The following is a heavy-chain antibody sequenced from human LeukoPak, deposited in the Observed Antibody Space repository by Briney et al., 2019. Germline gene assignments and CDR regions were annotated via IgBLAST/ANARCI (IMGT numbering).Heavy chain of an antibody. V-gene: IGHV4-61*02. CDR3: ARHVDSSSWYGMLGNLYYYYGMDV. J-gene: IGHJ6*02. Sequence: PSETLSLACTASGGTISSGSYYWSWIRQPAGKGMEWIGRIYTSGSTNYNPSLKSRVTVSVDTSKNQFSLKLSSVTAADTAVYYCARHVDSSSWYGMLGNLYYYYGMDVWCQGTTVTVSS. CDR1: GGTISSGSYY. D-gene: IGHD6-13*01. CDR2: IYTSGST.